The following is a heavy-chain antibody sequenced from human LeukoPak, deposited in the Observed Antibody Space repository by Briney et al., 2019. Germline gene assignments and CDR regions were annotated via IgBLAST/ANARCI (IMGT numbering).Heavy chain of an antibody. Sequence: GGSLRLSCAASGFTFSSYGMHWVRQAPGKGLEWVAFIRYDGSNKYYADSVKGRFTISRDNAKNSLYLQMNSLRAEDTAVYYCARDGPFYYGSGNDAFDIWGQGTMVTVSS. D-gene: IGHD3-10*01. V-gene: IGHV3-30*02. CDR1: GFTFSSYG. J-gene: IGHJ3*02. CDR3: ARDGPFYYGSGNDAFDI. CDR2: IRYDGSNK.